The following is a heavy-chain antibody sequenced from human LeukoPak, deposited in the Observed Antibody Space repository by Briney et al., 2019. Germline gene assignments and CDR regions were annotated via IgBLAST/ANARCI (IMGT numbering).Heavy chain of an antibody. CDR1: GFTFSNAW. D-gene: IGHD3-3*01. CDR3: TTDFGVVDAFDI. J-gene: IGHJ3*02. V-gene: IGHV3-15*01. Sequence: KPGGSLRLSCAASGFTFSNAWMSWVRQAPGKGLEWVGRIKSKTDGGTTDYAAPVKGRFTISRDDSKNTLYLQMNSLKTEDTAVYYCTTDFGVVDAFDIWGQGTMVTVSS. CDR2: IKSKTDGGTT.